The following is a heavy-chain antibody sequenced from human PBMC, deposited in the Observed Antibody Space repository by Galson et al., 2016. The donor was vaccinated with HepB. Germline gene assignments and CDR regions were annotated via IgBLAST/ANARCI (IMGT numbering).Heavy chain of an antibody. CDR1: GFTFSSYW. Sequence: SLRLSCAASGFTFSSYWMSWVRQAPGKGLEWVANINHAGSEKYYVDSLKGRFTISRDNAKNSLYLQVNNLRVEDTAVYYCARGKEWPNFWGQGTLVTVSS. J-gene: IGHJ4*02. CDR3: ARGKEWPNF. D-gene: IGHD3-3*01. CDR2: INHAGSEK. V-gene: IGHV3-7*03.